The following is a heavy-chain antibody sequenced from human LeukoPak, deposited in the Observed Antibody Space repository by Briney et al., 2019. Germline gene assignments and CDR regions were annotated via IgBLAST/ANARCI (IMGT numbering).Heavy chain of an antibody. V-gene: IGHV5-51*01. J-gene: IGHJ5*02. CDR1: GYSFTSYW. CDR2: IYPGDSDT. CDR3: ARKMRYYGSWSYYNGNWFDP. Sequence: GESLKISCKGSGYSFTSYWIGWVRQMPGKGLEWMGIIYPGDSDTRYSPSFQGQVTISADKSISTAYLQWSSLKASDTAMYYCARKMRYYGSWSYYNGNWFDPWGQGTLVTVSS. D-gene: IGHD3-10*01.